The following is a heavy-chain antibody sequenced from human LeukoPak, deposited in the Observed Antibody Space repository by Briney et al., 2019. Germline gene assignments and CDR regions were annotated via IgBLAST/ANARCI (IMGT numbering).Heavy chain of an antibody. CDR1: GGSITSSSYY. J-gene: IGHJ4*02. CDR2: IYYSGST. CDR3: ARDEI. V-gene: IGHV4-39*07. Sequence: PSETLSLTCTASGGSITSSSYYWGWIRQPPEKGLEWIGSIYYSGSTYYNPSLKSRVTISIDTSKNQFSLKLNSVTAADTAVYYCARDEIWGQGTLVTVSS.